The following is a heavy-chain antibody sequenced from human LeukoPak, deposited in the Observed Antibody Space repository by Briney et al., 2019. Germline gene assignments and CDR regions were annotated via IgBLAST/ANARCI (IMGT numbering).Heavy chain of an antibody. CDR3: AKDNPTLWFGELWVDY. CDR1: GFTFSSYG. CDR2: IWYDGSNK. J-gene: IGHJ4*02. Sequence: GGSLRLSCAASGFTFSSYGMHWVRQAPGKGLEWVAFIWYDGSNKYYADSVKGRFTISRDNSKNTLYLQVNSLRAEDTAVYYCAKDNPTLWFGELWVDYWGQGTLVTVSS. D-gene: IGHD3-10*01. V-gene: IGHV3-30*02.